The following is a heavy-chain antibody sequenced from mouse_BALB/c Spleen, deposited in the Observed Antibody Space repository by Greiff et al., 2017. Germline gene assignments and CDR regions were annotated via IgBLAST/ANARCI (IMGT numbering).Heavy chain of an antibody. CDR2: INSNGGST. V-gene: IGHV5-6-3*01. J-gene: IGHJ4*01. Sequence: EVQLVESGGGLVQPGGSLKLSCAASGFTFSRYGMSWVRQTPDKRLELVATINSNGGSTYYPDSVKGRFTISRDNAKNTLYLQMNSLKSEDTAMYYCARGDYRYGYAMDYWGQGTSVTVSS. CDR1: GFTFSRYG. D-gene: IGHD2-14*01. CDR3: ARGDYRYGYAMDY.